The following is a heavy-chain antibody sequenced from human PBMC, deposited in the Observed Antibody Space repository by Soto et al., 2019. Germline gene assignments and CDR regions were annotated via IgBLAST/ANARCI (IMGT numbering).Heavy chain of an antibody. CDR1: GFTFSSYS. CDR2: ISSSSSYI. Sequence: LRLSCAASGFTFSSYSMNWVRQAPGKGLEWVSSISSSSSYIYYADSVKGRFSISRDNAKNSLYLQMNSLRAEDTAVYYCPSANAGRDSQYYWLDTWGQGTPVTVSS. J-gene: IGHJ5*02. V-gene: IGHV3-21*01. CDR3: PSANAGRDSQYYWLDT. D-gene: IGHD2-15*01.